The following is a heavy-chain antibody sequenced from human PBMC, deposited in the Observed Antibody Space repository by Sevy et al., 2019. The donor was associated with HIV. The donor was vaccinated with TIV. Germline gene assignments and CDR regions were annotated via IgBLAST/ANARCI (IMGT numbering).Heavy chain of an antibody. CDR3: TRLQEGWIQLWFDY. J-gene: IGHJ4*02. CDR2: IKQDGSEK. V-gene: IGHV3-7*01. CDR1: GFTFSSYW. Sequence: GGCLRLSCAASGFTFSSYWMSWVRQAPGKGLEWVANIKQDGSEKYYVDSVKGRFTVSRDNAKNSLYLQMNSLRAEDTAVYYCTRLQEGWIQLWFDYWGQGTLVTVSS. D-gene: IGHD5-18*01.